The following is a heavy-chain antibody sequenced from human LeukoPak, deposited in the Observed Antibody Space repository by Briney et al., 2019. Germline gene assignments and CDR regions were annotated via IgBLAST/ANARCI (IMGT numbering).Heavy chain of an antibody. V-gene: IGHV3-74*01. CDR2: VKSDGSST. D-gene: IGHD2-21*02. J-gene: IGHJ4*01. CDR3: ARDGFLGPVTAYLDY. CDR1: GFTFSSYA. Sequence: PGGSLRLSCAAHGFTFSSYAMPWVRQAPGKGLVWVSRVKSDGSSTSYADSGKGRFTIDRDNARNTLYLQMNSLRAEDTAVYYCARDGFLGPVTAYLDYWGQGTPVTVSS.